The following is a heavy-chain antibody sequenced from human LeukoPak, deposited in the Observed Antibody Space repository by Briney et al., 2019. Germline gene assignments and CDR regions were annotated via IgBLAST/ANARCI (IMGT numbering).Heavy chain of an antibody. CDR1: RYTFTGYY. J-gene: IGHJ4*02. CDR3: ARGITMIGSFDY. Sequence: ASVKVSCKASRYTFTGYYMHWVRQAPGQGLEWMGWINPNSGGTNYAQKFQGRVTMTRDTSISTAYMELSSLRSEDTAVYYCARGITMIGSFDYWGQGTLVTVSS. V-gene: IGHV1-2*02. CDR2: INPNSGGT. D-gene: IGHD3-22*01.